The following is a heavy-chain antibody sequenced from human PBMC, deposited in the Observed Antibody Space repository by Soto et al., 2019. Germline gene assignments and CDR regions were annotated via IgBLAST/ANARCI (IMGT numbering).Heavy chain of an antibody. D-gene: IGHD3-3*01. Sequence: ASVKVSCKASGYTFTSYAMHWVRQAPGQRLEWMGWINAGNGNTKYSQKFQGRVTITRDTSASTAYMELSSLRSEDTAVYYCARAVNDFWSGFSYYFDFWGQGNMVTVSS. J-gene: IGHJ4*02. CDR1: GYTFTSYA. V-gene: IGHV1-3*01. CDR2: INAGNGNT. CDR3: ARAVNDFWSGFSYYFDF.